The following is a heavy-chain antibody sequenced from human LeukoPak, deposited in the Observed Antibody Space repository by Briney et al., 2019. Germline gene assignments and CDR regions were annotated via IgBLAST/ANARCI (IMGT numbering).Heavy chain of an antibody. D-gene: IGHD4-23*01. CDR2: IYHSGST. CDR1: GGSFSGYY. Sequence: SETLSLTCAVYGGSFSGYYWSWIRQPPGKGLEWIGEIYHSGSTNYNPSLKSRVTISVDKSKNQFSLKLSSVTAADTAVYYCARRGTTVVTHWGQGTLVTVSS. CDR3: ARRGTTVVTH. V-gene: IGHV4-34*01. J-gene: IGHJ4*02.